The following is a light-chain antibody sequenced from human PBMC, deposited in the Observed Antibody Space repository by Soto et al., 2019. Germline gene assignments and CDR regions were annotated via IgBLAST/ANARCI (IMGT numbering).Light chain of an antibody. CDR1: QSVSSN. V-gene: IGKV3-15*01. Sequence: EIVMTQSPATLSVSPEERATLSCRASQSVSSNLAWYQQKPGHAPRLLIYGASTRATGIPARFSDSGSGTEFTLTISRLQPEDCAVYYCQQYNNWPPMAFGQGTKVEIK. J-gene: IGKJ1*01. CDR2: GAS. CDR3: QQYNNWPPMA.